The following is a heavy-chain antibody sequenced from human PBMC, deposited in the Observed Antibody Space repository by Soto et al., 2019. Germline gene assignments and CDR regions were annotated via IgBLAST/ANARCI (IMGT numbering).Heavy chain of an antibody. Sequence: QVQLVQSGAEVKKPGSSVKVSCTASGGTFSSYAISWVRQAPGQGLEWMGGIIPIFGTANYAQKFQGRVTITADESTSTAYMELSSLRSEDTAVYYCASGIAAAGTSQYYYYGMDVWGQGTTVTVSS. CDR3: ASGIAAAGTSQYYYYGMDV. CDR2: IIPIFGTA. CDR1: GGTFSSYA. V-gene: IGHV1-69*01. J-gene: IGHJ6*02. D-gene: IGHD6-13*01.